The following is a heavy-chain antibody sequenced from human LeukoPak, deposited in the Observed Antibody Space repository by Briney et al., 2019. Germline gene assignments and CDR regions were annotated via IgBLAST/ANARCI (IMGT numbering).Heavy chain of an antibody. CDR2: IYYTGNT. Sequence: SEALSLTCTVSGGSITTYFWSWIRQPPGKGLECIGYIYYTGNTNYSPSLRNRVTISVDTSKNQFSLKLNSVTAADTALYFCAGARGGAYGFAFDSWGQGTLVTVSS. D-gene: IGHD3-10*01. CDR1: GGSITTYF. J-gene: IGHJ4*02. V-gene: IGHV4-59*01. CDR3: AGARGGAYGFAFDS.